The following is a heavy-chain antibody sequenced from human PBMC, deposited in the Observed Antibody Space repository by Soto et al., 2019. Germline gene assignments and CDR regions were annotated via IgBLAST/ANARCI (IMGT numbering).Heavy chain of an antibody. J-gene: IGHJ4*02. CDR1: GGAISNYY. CDR3: ARHRPGYYFDL. CDR2: IVYSGNT. V-gene: IGHV4-59*08. Sequence: QVQLQESGPGLVKPSETLSLTCTVSGGAISNYYWNWIRQPPGKGLEWIGYIVYSGNTNYNPSLRSRVTISVDTSTNQFSLKLTSGTAADTAVYYCARHRPGYYFDLWGQGTLVTVSS.